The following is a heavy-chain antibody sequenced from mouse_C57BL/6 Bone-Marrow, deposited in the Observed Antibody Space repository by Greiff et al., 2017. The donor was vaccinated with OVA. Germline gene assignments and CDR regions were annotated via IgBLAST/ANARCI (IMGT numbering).Heavy chain of an antibody. CDR3: AYYYSNPWFAY. CDR2: IDPSDSYT. J-gene: IGHJ3*01. V-gene: IGHV1-50*01. D-gene: IGHD2-5*01. CDR1: GYTFTSYW. Sequence: QVQLQQPGAELVKPGASVKLSCKASGYTFTSYWLQWVKQRPGQGLEWIGEIDPSDSYTNYNQKFKGKATLTVDTSSSTAYMQLSSLTSEDVAVYYCAYYYSNPWFAYWGQGTLVTVSA.